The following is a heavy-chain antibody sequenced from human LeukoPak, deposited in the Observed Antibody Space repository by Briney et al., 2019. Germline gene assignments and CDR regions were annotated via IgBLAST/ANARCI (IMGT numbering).Heavy chain of an antibody. CDR3: AKAATGWYYFDY. CDR2: ISGSGVST. J-gene: IGHJ4*02. Sequence: PGGSLRLSCAASGFTFSSYSMNWVRQAPGKGLEWVSGISGSGVSTYYADSVKGRFTISRDNSKNTLYLQMNSLRAEETAVCYCAKAATGWYYFDYWGQGTLLTVSS. CDR1: GFTFSSYS. D-gene: IGHD6-19*01. V-gene: IGHV3-23*01.